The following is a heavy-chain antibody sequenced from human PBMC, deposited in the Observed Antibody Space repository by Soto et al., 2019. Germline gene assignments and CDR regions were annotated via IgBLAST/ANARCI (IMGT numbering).Heavy chain of an antibody. V-gene: IGHV1-58*01. Sequence: VKVACKSSVKRMSINVGRCRSLDSGKRLEWIGRIVVGTGSTTYAQIVQERIAITRDMSTNTAYMELSGLRPEDTAIYYCAADAHRDDFWSSYTYYYYSLDVWGQGTTVTVSS. CDR1: VKRMSINV. CDR2: IVVGTGST. D-gene: IGHD3-3*01. CDR3: AADAHRDDFWSSYTYYYYSLDV. J-gene: IGHJ6*02.